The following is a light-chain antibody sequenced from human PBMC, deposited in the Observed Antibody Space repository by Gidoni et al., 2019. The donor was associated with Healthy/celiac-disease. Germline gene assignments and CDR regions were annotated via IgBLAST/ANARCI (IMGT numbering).Light chain of an antibody. CDR3: QQRSNWPSSIT. V-gene: IGKV3-11*01. CDR2: YAS. Sequence: ESVLTQSPATLSLSPGESATLSCRASQSVSSYLAWYQQKPGQAPRLLIYYASNRATGIPARCGGIGAGTDFTLITRSLESEDFAVYYCQQRSNWPSSITFGQGTRVEIK. J-gene: IGKJ5*01. CDR1: QSVSSY.